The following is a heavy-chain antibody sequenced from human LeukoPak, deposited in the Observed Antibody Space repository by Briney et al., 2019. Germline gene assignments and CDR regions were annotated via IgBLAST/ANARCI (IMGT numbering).Heavy chain of an antibody. CDR1: EFTFSGYT. V-gene: IGHV3-48*04. Sequence: GGSLRLSCAGAEFTFSGYTMNWVRQAPGKGLEWVSYIYYADSVKGRFTISRDNAKNSLYLQMNSLRAEDTAVYYCASGMRVGPNIWGQGTLVTVSS. D-gene: IGHD1-26*01. CDR3: ASGMRVGPNI. J-gene: IGHJ4*02. CDR2: I.